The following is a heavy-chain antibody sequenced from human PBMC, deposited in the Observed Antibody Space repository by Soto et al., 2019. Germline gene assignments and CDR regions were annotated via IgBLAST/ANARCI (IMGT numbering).Heavy chain of an antibody. J-gene: IGHJ6*02. V-gene: IGHV1-2*04. CDR3: ARVAVAAQYYYYGMDV. D-gene: IGHD6-19*01. Sequence: ASVKVSCKASGYTFTGYYMHWVRQAPGQGLEWMGWINPNSGGTNYAQKFQGWVTMTRDTSISTAYMELSRLRSDDTAVYYCARVAVAAQYYYYGMDVWGQGTTVTVS. CDR1: GYTFTGYY. CDR2: INPNSGGT.